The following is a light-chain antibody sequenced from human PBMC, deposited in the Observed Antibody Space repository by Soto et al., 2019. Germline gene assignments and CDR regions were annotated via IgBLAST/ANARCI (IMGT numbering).Light chain of an antibody. V-gene: IGKV1-17*03. CDR1: EGTSNY. CDR2: AAS. Sequence: DIQMTQSPSAMSASVGDRVTITCRAIEGTSNYLAWFQQKPGKVPKRLISAASSLQSGVPSRFSGSGSGTEFTLTISSLQPEAFATYYCLQHNSYPLTFGQGTRLETK. CDR3: LQHNSYPLT. J-gene: IGKJ5*01.